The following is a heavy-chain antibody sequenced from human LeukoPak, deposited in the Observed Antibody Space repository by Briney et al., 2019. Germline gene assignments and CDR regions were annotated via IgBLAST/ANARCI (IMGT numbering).Heavy chain of an antibody. CDR3: ARDQWLVLGY. D-gene: IGHD6-19*01. J-gene: IGHJ4*02. CDR1: GYTFTXXG. CDR2: ISAYNGNT. Sequence: AXGYTFTXXGISWVRQAPGQGXEWMGWISAYNGNTNYAQKLQGRVTMTTDTSTSTAYMELRSLRSDDTAVYYCARDQWLVLGYWGQGTLVTVSS. V-gene: IGHV1-18*01.